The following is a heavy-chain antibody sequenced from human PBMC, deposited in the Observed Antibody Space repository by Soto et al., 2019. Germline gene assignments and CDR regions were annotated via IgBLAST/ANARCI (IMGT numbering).Heavy chain of an antibody. CDR3: ARHVPPKYNWNPVAIGGNYYYGMDV. Sequence: ASVKVSCKASGGTFSSYAMSWVRQAPGQGLEWMGWMNPNSIDTAYAQKFQGRVTMTRNTSISTAYMELSSLTSEDTAVYYCARHVPPKYNWNPVAIGGNYYYGMDVWGQGTTVTVSS. V-gene: IGHV1-8*01. D-gene: IGHD1-20*01. J-gene: IGHJ6*02. CDR1: GGTFSSYA. CDR2: MNPNSIDT.